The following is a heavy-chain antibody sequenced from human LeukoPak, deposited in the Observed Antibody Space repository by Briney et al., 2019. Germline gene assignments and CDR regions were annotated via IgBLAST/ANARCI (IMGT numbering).Heavy chain of an antibody. CDR3: ARGAIVVVPAARKGDYYYMDV. D-gene: IGHD2-2*01. Sequence: SETLSLTCTVSGGSISSTSSGTYYWGWIRQPPGKGLEWIGRIYTSGSTNYNPSLKSRVTMSVDTSKNQFSLKLSSVTAADTAVYYCARGAIVVVPAARKGDYYYMDVWGKGTTVTVSS. V-gene: IGHV4-39*07. CDR2: IYTSGST. J-gene: IGHJ6*03. CDR1: GGSISSTSSGTYY.